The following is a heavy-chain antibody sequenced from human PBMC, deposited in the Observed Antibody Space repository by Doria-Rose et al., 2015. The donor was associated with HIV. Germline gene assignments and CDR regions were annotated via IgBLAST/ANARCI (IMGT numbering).Heavy chain of an antibody. Sequence: QITLKESGPVLVKPTETLTLTCTVSGVSLSSPGMGVSWIRQPPGKALEWLANIFSDDERAYKTSLKSRPTISRGPSKSQVVLTMTDMDPVDTATYYCARIKSSRWYHKYYFDFWGQGTLVIVSA. J-gene: IGHJ4*02. D-gene: IGHD6-13*01. CDR2: IFSDDER. CDR3: ARIKSSRWYHKYYFDF. V-gene: IGHV2-26*01. CDR1: GVSLSSPGMG.